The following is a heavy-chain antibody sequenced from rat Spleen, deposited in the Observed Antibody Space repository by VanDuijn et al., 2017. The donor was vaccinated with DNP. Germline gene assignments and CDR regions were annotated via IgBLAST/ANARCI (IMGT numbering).Heavy chain of an antibody. CDR3: TRMGV. V-gene: IGHV5-58*01. D-gene: IGHD1-12*02. J-gene: IGHJ2*01. CDR1: GFTFSSYW. Sequence: EVQLVETGGGLVQPGRSLKLSCVASGFTFSSYWMYWIRQAPGKGLEWVSSIKTDGGSTSYPDSVKGRFTISRDNAENTLYLQMNSLRSEDTATYYCTRMGVWGQGVMVTVSS. CDR2: IKTDGGST.